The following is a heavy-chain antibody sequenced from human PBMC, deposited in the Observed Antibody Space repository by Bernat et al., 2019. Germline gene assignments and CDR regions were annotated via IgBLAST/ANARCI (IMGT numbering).Heavy chain of an antibody. D-gene: IGHD4-17*01. CDR3: ARGAVTTQRDDALDI. CDR1: GFSFSSYS. V-gene: IGHV3-21*01. Sequence: EVQVVESGGGLAKPGGSLRLSCAASGFSFSSYSLNWVRQAPGKGLEWVSSISSSSSYIYYVDSVRGRFTVSRDNAKNSLYLQMNSLRAEDTAVYYCARGAVTTQRDDALDIWGQGTMVTVSS. CDR2: ISSSSSYI. J-gene: IGHJ3*02.